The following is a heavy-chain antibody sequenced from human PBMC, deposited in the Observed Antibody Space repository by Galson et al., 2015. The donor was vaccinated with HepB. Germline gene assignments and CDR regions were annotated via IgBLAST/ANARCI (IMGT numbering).Heavy chain of an antibody. Sequence: SVKVSCKASGSTFTSYAMHWVRQAPGQRLEWMGWINAGNGNTKYSQKFQGRVTITRDTSASTAYMELSSLRSEDTAVYYCAAVTGDAPYYFDYWGQGTLVIVSS. CDR1: GSTFTSYA. CDR3: AAVTGDAPYYFDY. V-gene: IGHV1-3*01. CDR2: INAGNGNT. J-gene: IGHJ4*02. D-gene: IGHD7-27*01.